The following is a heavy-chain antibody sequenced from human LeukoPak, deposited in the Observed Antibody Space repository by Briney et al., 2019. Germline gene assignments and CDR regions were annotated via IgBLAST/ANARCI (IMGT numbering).Heavy chain of an antibody. J-gene: IGHJ6*02. CDR2: IYYSGSS. Sequence: SETLSLTCTVSGGSISSSSYYWGWIRQPPGKGLEWIGSIYYSGSSYYNPSLKSRVTISVDTSKSQFSLKLSSVTAADTALYYCARDQADTAMVTFYGMDVWGQGTTVTVSS. V-gene: IGHV4-39*07. CDR3: ARDQADTAMVTFYGMDV. CDR1: GGSISSSSYY. D-gene: IGHD5-18*01.